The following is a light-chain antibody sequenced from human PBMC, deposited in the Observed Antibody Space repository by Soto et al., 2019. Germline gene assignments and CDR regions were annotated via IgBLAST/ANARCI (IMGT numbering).Light chain of an antibody. CDR2: EVT. Sequence: QSALTQPASVSGSPGQSITVSCIGTTVDVGSYNLVSWYQQYPGKAPKLMIYEVTKRPSGVSNRFSGSKSGNTASLTISGLQAEDEADYYCCSYAGSGTWMFGGGTKLTVL. CDR3: CSYAGSGTWM. V-gene: IGLV2-23*02. CDR1: TVDVGSYNL. J-gene: IGLJ3*02.